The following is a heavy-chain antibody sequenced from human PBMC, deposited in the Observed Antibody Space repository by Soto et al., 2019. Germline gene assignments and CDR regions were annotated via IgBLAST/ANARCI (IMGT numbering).Heavy chain of an antibody. CDR2: ISYDGSNK. D-gene: IGHD3-10*01. CDR3: ARSLGVRGVIKSLNYYYYGMDV. V-gene: IGHV3-30-3*01. CDR1: GVTFSSYA. Sequence: GGSLRLSCAASGVTFSSYAMHWVRQAPGKGLEWVAVISYDGSNKYYADSVKGRFTISRDNSKNTLYLQMNSLRAEDTAVYYCARSLGVRGVIKSLNYYYYGMDVWGQGTTVTVSS. J-gene: IGHJ6*02.